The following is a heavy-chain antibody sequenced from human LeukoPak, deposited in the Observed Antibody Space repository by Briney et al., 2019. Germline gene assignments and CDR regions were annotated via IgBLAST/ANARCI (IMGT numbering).Heavy chain of an antibody. J-gene: IGHJ4*02. CDR2: ITSKTDGGTT. Sequence: GSLRLSCVVSGFTFSNALVSWVRQAPGKGLEWVGRITSKTDGGTTDYAAPVKGRFTISRDDSKNTLYLQMNSLKTEDTAVYYCTTGRSYWGQGTLVTVSS. CDR1: GFTFSNAL. CDR3: TTGRSY. V-gene: IGHV3-15*01.